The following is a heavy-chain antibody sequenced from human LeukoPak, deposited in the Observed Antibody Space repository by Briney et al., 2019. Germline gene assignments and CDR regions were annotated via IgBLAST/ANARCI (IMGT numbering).Heavy chain of an antibody. V-gene: IGHV3-20*04. D-gene: IGHD6-19*01. CDR1: GFTFDDYG. CDR3: VKDSGWFHFDS. Sequence: GGSLRLSCAASGFTFDDYGMSWVRQAPGKGLEWVSGINWNGGSTGYADSVKGRFTISRDNAKNSLYLQMNSLRAEDTALYYCVKDSGWFHFDSWGQGTLVTVSS. J-gene: IGHJ4*02. CDR2: INWNGGST.